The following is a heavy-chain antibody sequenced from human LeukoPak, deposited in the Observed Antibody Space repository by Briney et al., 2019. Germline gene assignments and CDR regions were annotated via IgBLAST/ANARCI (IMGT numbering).Heavy chain of an antibody. D-gene: IGHD3-3*01. J-gene: IGHJ4*02. V-gene: IGHV3-66*01. CDR1: GFTFSSYA. Sequence: PGGSLRLSCAASGFTFSSYAMSWVRQAPGKGLEWVSVIYSGGSTYYADSVKGRFTISRDNSKNTLYLQMNSLRAEDTAVYYCARALTYYDFWSGSGQMDYWGQGTLVTVSS. CDR3: ARALTYYDFWSGSGQMDY. CDR2: IYSGGST.